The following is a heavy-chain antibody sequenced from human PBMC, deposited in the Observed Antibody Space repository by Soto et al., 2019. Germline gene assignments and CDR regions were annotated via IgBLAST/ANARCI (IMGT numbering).Heavy chain of an antibody. CDR2: IYRTGST. D-gene: IGHD1-7*01. CDR3: ESRDPGTSVDY. J-gene: IGHJ4*02. CDR1: GGSFTSNNW. Sequence: PSETRSLTCAVSGGSFTSNNWWTWVRQPPGQGLEWIGEIYRTGSTNYNPSLKSRVTISLDKSENQFSLKVTSLTAADTAVYYCESRDPGTSVDYWGQGTLVTVSS. V-gene: IGHV4-4*02.